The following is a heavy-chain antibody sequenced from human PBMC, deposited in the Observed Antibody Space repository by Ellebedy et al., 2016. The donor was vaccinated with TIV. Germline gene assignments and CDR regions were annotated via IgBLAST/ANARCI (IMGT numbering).Heavy chain of an antibody. Sequence: SETLSLTCTVSGGSISNYYWSWIRQPPGEGLEWIGYIYYSGSTNYNPSLKSRVTISVGTSKNQFSLKLSSVTAADTAVYYCARGSRGYGSQGDYWGQGTLVTVSP. J-gene: IGHJ4*02. V-gene: IGHV4-59*01. D-gene: IGHD3-10*01. CDR3: ARGSRGYGSQGDY. CDR2: IYYSGST. CDR1: GGSISNYY.